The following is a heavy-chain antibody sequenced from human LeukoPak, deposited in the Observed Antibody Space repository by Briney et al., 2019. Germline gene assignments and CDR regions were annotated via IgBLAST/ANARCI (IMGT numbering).Heavy chain of an antibody. CDR3: ARVPVVAPWGMFDY. CDR2: ISSSGSTI. Sequence: PGGSLRLSCAASGFTFSDYYMSWIRQAPGKGLEWVSYISSSGSTIYYADSVKGRFTISRDNAKNPLYLQMNSLRAEDTAVYYCARVPVVAPWGMFDYWGQGTLVTVSS. CDR1: GFTFSDYY. D-gene: IGHD2-2*01. V-gene: IGHV3-11*04. J-gene: IGHJ4*02.